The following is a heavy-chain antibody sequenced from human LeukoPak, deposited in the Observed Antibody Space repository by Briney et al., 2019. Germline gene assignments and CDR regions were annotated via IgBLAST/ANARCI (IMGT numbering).Heavy chain of an antibody. CDR3: ASGRVAGFDY. V-gene: IGHV4-34*01. D-gene: IGHD2-15*01. CDR2: INHSGST. CDR1: GGSSSGYY. J-gene: IGHJ4*02. Sequence: SETLSLTCAVYGGSSSGYYWSWIRQPPGKGLGWIGEINHSGSTNYNPSLKSRVTISVDTSKNQFSLKLSSVTAADTAVYYCASGRVAGFDYWGQGTLVTVSS.